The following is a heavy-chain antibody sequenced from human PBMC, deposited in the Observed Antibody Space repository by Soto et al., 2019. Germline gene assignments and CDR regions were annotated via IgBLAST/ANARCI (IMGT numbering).Heavy chain of an antibody. J-gene: IGHJ4*02. CDR2: ISWNSGSI. Sequence: GGSLRLSCAASGFTFDDYAMHWVRQAPGKGLEWVSGISWNSGSIGYADSVKGRFTISRDNAKNSLYLQMNSLRAEDTALYYCAKDLGGELLSYFDYWGQGTLVTVSS. V-gene: IGHV3-9*01. CDR3: AKDLGGELLSYFDY. D-gene: IGHD1-26*01. CDR1: GFTFDDYA.